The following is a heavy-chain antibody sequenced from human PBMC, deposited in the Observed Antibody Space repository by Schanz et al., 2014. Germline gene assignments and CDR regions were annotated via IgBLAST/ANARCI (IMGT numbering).Heavy chain of an antibody. Sequence: VQLLESGGGLVQPGGSLKLSCSASGFTFRNYAMSWVRQAPGKGPEWFSAISGSGRDTYYAASVKGRFTISRDNSKNTLSLQMNSLRAEDTAVYYCTKEDATALWYFEHWGQGTLVTVSS. CDR1: GFTFRNYA. V-gene: IGHV3-23*01. CDR3: TKEDATALWYFEH. J-gene: IGHJ4*02. D-gene: IGHD6-13*01. CDR2: ISGSGRDT.